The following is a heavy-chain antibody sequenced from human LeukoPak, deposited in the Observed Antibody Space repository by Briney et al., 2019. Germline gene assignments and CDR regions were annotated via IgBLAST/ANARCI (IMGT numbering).Heavy chain of an antibody. Sequence: SETLSLTCTVSGGSISSYYWSWIRQPPGKGLERIGYIYYSGSTNYNPSLKSRVTISVDTSKNQFSLKLSSVTAADTAVYYCARVGRGGYRPDYWGQGTLVTVSS. D-gene: IGHD5-24*01. CDR1: GGSISSYY. J-gene: IGHJ4*02. CDR3: ARVGRGGYRPDY. V-gene: IGHV4-59*01. CDR2: IYYSGST.